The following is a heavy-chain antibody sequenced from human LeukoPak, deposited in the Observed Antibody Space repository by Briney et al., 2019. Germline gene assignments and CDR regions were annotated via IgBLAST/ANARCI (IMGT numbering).Heavy chain of an antibody. CDR2: LSAGGGST. D-gene: IGHD4-17*01. V-gene: IGHV3-23*01. CDR3: ARDEYGDYGCDR. Sequence: PGGSLRLSCAASGFTLSSYALSCVRQAPGKGLDWVSALSAGGGSTYYADSVKGRFTISRDNSKNTLYLQMNSLRAEDTAVYYCARDEYGDYGCDRWGQGTLVTVSS. J-gene: IGHJ5*02. CDR1: GFTLSSYA.